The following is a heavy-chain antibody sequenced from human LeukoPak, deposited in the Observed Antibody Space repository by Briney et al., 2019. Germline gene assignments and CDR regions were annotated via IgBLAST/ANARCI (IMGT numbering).Heavy chain of an antibody. D-gene: IGHD2-21*01. Sequence: GALRLSCAASGFTFSNYAMSWVRPAPGEGLEWVSGISARGGTTYFADSVRGRFTISRDNSKNTLYLQMNTLTAGDTALYYCAKDRGKGSISLSEMDVWGQGTTVIVS. CDR1: GFTFSNYA. CDR3: AKDRGKGSISLSEMDV. J-gene: IGHJ6*02. V-gene: IGHV3-23*01. CDR2: ISARGGTT.